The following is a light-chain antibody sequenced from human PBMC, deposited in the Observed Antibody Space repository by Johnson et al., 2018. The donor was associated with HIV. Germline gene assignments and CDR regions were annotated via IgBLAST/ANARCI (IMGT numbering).Light chain of an antibody. CDR1: SSDMGNYA. Sequence: QPVLTQPPSVSAAPGQKVTISCSGSSSDMGNYAVSWYQQLPGTAPKLLIYDNNKRPSGLPDRFSGSKSGPSATLGITGLQPGDEADYYCGTWDSSLSAYVFGTGTKVTVL. J-gene: IGLJ1*01. V-gene: IGLV1-51*01. CDR3: GTWDSSLSAYV. CDR2: DNN.